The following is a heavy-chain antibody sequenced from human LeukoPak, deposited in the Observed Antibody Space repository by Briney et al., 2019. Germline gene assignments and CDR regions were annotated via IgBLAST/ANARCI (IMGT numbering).Heavy chain of an antibody. J-gene: IGHJ4*02. V-gene: IGHV3-30*18. CDR2: ISIDGHNE. Sequence: PGASLRLSCAASGFTFSHFGMHWVRQAPGKGLEWVSLISIDGHNEYYADSVKGRFTISRDNSKNTLYLQMTSLRPDDTAVYYCAKTYFDTSAYHLYFFDSWGQGIPVIVSS. D-gene: IGHD3-22*01. CDR1: GFTFSHFG. CDR3: AKTYFDTSAYHLYFFDS.